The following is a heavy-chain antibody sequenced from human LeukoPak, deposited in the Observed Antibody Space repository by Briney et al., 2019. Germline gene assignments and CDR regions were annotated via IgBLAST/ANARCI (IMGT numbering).Heavy chain of an antibody. J-gene: IGHJ3*02. CDR2: ISSSGSTI. CDR3: ARSPYCSGGSCYGPDAFDI. Sequence: PGGSLGLSCAASVFTFSSYEKNWARQAPGKGQEWVSYISSSGSTIYYADSVKGRFTISRDNAKNSLYLQMNSLRAEDTAVYYCARSPYCSGGSCYGPDAFDIWGQGTMVTVSS. V-gene: IGHV3-48*03. D-gene: IGHD2-15*01. CDR1: VFTFSSYE.